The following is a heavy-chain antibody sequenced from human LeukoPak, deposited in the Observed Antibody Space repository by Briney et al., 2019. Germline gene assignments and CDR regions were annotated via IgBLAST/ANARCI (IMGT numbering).Heavy chain of an antibody. V-gene: IGHV4-39*01. CDR2: IYYSGST. J-gene: IGHJ4*02. CDR1: GGSISSSSYY. CDR3: ARRPYGSGSAFYYFDY. Sequence: PSETLSLTCTVSGGSISSSSYYWGWIRQPPGKGLEWIGSIYYSGSTYYNPSLKSRVTISVDTSKNQFSLKLSSVTAADTAVYYCARRPYGSGSAFYYFDYWGQGTLVTVSS. D-gene: IGHD3-10*01.